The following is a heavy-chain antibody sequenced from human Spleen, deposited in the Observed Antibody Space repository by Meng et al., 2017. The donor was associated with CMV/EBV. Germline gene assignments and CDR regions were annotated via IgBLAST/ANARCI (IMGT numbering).Heavy chain of an antibody. Sequence: SETLSLTCAVYGGSFSAYYWSWIRQPPGKGLEWIGEINHSGSTNYNPSLKSRLTMSVDTSKNQFALKLSSVTAADTAVYYCARLGTALLPGDYFDYWGQGTLVTVSS. CDR3: ARLGTALLPGDYFDY. CDR2: INHSGST. J-gene: IGHJ4*02. CDR1: GGSFSAYY. D-gene: IGHD2-15*01. V-gene: IGHV4-34*01.